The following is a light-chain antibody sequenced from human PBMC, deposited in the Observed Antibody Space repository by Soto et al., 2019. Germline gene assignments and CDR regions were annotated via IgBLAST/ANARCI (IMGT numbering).Light chain of an antibody. CDR1: SSDIGDYNY. CDR2: DVS. V-gene: IGLV2-14*01. J-gene: IGLJ2*01. Sequence: QPVLTQPASVSGSPGQSIAFSCTGTSSDIGDYNYVSWYQQLPGKAPKLMIYDVSNRPSGVSDRFSGSVSGNTASLTISGLQPEDEADYYCSSYAGSTTVLFGGGTKLTVL. CDR3: SSYAGSTTVL.